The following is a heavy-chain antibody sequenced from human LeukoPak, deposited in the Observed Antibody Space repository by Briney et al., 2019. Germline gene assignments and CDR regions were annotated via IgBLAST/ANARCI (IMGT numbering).Heavy chain of an antibody. CDR1: GGSISSYY. D-gene: IGHD2-15*01. CDR3: ARDICSGGSCSFDY. V-gene: IGHV4-4*07. Sequence: SESLSLTCTVSGGSISSYYWSWIRQPAGKGLEWIGRIYTSGSTNYNPSLKSRVTISVATSKNQISLKLSSVTAADTAVYYCARDICSGGSCSFDYWGQGTLVTVSS. CDR2: IYTSGST. J-gene: IGHJ4*02.